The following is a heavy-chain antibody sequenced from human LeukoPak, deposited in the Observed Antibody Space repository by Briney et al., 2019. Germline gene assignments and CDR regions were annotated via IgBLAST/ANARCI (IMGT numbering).Heavy chain of an antibody. D-gene: IGHD3-10*01. CDR1: GFSFNKYG. V-gene: IGHV3-33*01. Sequence: GGSLRLSCVASGFSFNKYGIHWVRQAPGKGLEWVAVIWNDGSNEYYSDSVKGRLAISRDNDKNTVNLQMNSLRAEDTAVYYCARDGSGLAVRGWFDFWGQGTLVTVSS. J-gene: IGHJ5*01. CDR2: IWNDGSNE. CDR3: ARDGSGLAVRGWFDF.